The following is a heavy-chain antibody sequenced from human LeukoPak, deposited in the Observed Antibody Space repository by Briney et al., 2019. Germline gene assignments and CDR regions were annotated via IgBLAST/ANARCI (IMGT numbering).Heavy chain of an antibody. CDR1: GGTFSSYA. J-gene: IGHJ4*02. CDR3: ARVYCSGGSCYIDY. Sequence: ASVKVSCKASGGTFSSYAISWVRQAPGQGLEWMGWISAYNGNTNYAQKLQGRVTMTTDTSTSTAYMELRSLRSDDTAVYYCARVYCSGGSCYIDYWGQGTLVTVSS. V-gene: IGHV1-18*01. CDR2: ISAYNGNT. D-gene: IGHD2-15*01.